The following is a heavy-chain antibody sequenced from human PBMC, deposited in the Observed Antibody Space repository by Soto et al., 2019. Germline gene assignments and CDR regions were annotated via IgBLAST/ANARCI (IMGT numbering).Heavy chain of an antibody. Sequence: EVQLVESGGGLVQSGGSLRLSCAASGFTFSDHYMDWVRQAPGKGLEWVGRTRNKANSYTTEYAASVKDRFTISREDSKNSLYRKMNSLKTGDTAVYYCARGGYSGRGRVDYWGQGTLVTVSS. CDR2: TRNKANSYTT. CDR3: ARGGYSGRGRVDY. D-gene: IGHD1-26*01. CDR1: GFTFSDHY. V-gene: IGHV3-72*01. J-gene: IGHJ4*02.